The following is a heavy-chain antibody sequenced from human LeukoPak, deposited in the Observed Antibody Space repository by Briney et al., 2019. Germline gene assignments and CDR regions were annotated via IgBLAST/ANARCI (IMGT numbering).Heavy chain of an antibody. CDR3: AKDQFGMITFGGVIDY. V-gene: IGHV3-23*01. D-gene: IGHD3-16*02. J-gene: IGHJ4*02. Sequence: GGSLRLSCAASGFTLSSYAMSWVRQAPGKGLEWVSAISGSGGSTYCADSVKGRFTISRDNSKNTLYLQMNSLRAEDTAVYYCAKDQFGMITFGGVIDYWGQGTLVTVSS. CDR1: GFTLSSYA. CDR2: ISGSGGST.